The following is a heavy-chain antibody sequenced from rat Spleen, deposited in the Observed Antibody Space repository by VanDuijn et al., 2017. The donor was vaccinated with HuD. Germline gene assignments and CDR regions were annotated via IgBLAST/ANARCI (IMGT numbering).Heavy chain of an antibody. D-gene: IGHD5-1*01. CDR1: RFNFSDYT. J-gene: IGHJ2*01. V-gene: IGHV5-17*01. Sequence: EVRLVESGGGLVQPGRSLKLSCAASRFNFSDYTMAWVRQAPEKGLEWVATILYADTNTHYRDSVKGRFTISRDNTKNTLYLQMDSLRSEDTATYYCARHPQLGVFWYFDYWGQGVMVTVSS. CDR2: ILYADTNT. CDR3: ARHPQLGVFWYFDY.